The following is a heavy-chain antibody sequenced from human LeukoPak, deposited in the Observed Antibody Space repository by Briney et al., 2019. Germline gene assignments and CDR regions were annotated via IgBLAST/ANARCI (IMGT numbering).Heavy chain of an antibody. CDR1: GFTFSSYW. CDR2: INSDGSST. V-gene: IGHV3-74*01. Sequence: GGSLRLSCAASGFTFSSYWMRWVRQAPGKGLVWVSRINSDGSSTSYADSVKGRFTISRDNAKNTLYLQMNSLRAEDTAVYYCARDQDDFWSGYYFDYWGQGTLVTVSS. J-gene: IGHJ4*02. D-gene: IGHD3-3*01. CDR3: ARDQDDFWSGYYFDY.